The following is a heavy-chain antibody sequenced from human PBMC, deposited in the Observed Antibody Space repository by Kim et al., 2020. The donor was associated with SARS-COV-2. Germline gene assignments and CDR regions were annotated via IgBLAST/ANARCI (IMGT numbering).Heavy chain of an antibody. CDR2: INQDGSVK. J-gene: IGHJ4*02. Sequence: GSLRLSCAASGFTLTNSWMTWVRQAPGKGLEWVVNINQDGSVKYYVDSVKGRFTISRDNAKNSVYLQMNSLRGEDTAVYYCVRSIAVAGSYWGQGTLVT. CDR1: GFTLTNSW. D-gene: IGHD6-13*01. CDR3: VRSIAVAGSY. V-gene: IGHV3-7*03.